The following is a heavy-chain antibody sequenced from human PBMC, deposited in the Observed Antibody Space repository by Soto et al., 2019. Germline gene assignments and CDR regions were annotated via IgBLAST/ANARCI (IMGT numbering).Heavy chain of an antibody. D-gene: IGHD3-9*01. J-gene: IGHJ4*02. Sequence: SVKVSCKASGYTFTSYGISWVRQAPGQGLGWVGGIIPIFVTSHYAQKFQGRVNLTADESTNTAYMELSSLTSENTAVYYCARSLDYHEYTGYSTVGVYFDYWGLGTLVTVSS. V-gene: IGHV1-69*13. CDR1: GYTFTSYG. CDR2: IIPIFVTS. CDR3: ARSLDYHEYTGYSTVGVYFDY.